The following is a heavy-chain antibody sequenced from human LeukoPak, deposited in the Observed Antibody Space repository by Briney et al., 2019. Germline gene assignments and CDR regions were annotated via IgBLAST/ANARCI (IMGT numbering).Heavy chain of an antibody. Sequence: PSETLSLTCTVSGGSISSYYWSWIRQPPGKGLEWIGYIYYSGSTNYNPSLKSRVTISVDTSKNQFSLKLSSVTAADTAVYYCARQSRGKQLGAFDIWGQGTMVTVSS. D-gene: IGHD6-13*01. CDR3: ARQSRGKQLGAFDI. CDR2: IYYSGST. J-gene: IGHJ3*02. V-gene: IGHV4-59*08. CDR1: GGSISSYY.